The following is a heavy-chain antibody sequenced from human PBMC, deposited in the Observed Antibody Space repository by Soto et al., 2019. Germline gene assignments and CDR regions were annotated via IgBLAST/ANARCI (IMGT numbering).Heavy chain of an antibody. D-gene: IGHD6-19*01. V-gene: IGHV3-15*01. CDR3: ARERGLAVAVYYFDY. CDR1: GFTFSNAW. J-gene: IGHJ4*02. Sequence: GGSLRLSCAASGFTFSNAWMSWVRQAPGKGLEWVGRIKSKTDGGTTDYAAPVKGRFTISRDDSKNTLYLQMNSLKTEDTAVYYCARERGLAVAVYYFDYWGQGTLVTVSS. CDR2: IKSKTDGGTT.